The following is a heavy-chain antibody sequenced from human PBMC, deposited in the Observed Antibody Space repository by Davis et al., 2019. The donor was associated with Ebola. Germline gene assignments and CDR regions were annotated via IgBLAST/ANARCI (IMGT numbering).Heavy chain of an antibody. D-gene: IGHD5-18*01. CDR3: ARQLAYSYVDG. CDR1: GFTFSSYW. Sequence: GESLKISCAASGFTFSSYWMHWARQAPGKGPVWVARINGDGGTTNYADSVRGRFTISRDNAKNTLYLQMNSLRAEDTAVYYCARQLAYSYVDGWGQGTLVTVSS. V-gene: IGHV3-74*01. CDR2: INGDGGTT. J-gene: IGHJ4*02.